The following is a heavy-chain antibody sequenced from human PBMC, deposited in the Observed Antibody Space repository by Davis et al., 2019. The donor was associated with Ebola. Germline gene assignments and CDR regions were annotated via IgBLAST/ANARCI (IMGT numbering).Heavy chain of an antibody. V-gene: IGHV3-74*01. J-gene: IGHJ6*02. D-gene: IGHD6-19*01. Sequence: GESLKISCTVSGFSFSNNWMTWVHQVPGKGLVWVSSINRDGTTTTYADSVKGRFTVSRDNAKNALYLQMNSLRAEDTAVYYCARDKRSSWYGGMDVWGQGTTVTVSS. CDR2: INRDGTTT. CDR3: ARDKRSSWYGGMDV. CDR1: GFSFSNNW.